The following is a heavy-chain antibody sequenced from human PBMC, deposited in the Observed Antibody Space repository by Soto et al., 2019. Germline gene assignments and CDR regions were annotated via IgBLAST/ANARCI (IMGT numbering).Heavy chain of an antibody. CDR2: IIPIFGTA. Sequence: ASVKVSCKASGGTFSSYAISWVRQAPGRGLEWMGGIIPIFGTANYAQKFQGRVTITADESTSTAYMELSSLRSEDTAVYYCASPAAAASWGYYYYYGMDVWGQGTTVTVSS. J-gene: IGHJ6*02. CDR1: GGTFSSYA. V-gene: IGHV1-69*13. CDR3: ASPAAAASWGYYYYYGMDV. D-gene: IGHD6-13*01.